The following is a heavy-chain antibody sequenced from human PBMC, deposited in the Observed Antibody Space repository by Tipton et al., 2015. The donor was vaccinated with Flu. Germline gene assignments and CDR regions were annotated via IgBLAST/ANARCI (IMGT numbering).Heavy chain of an antibody. CDR2: IYYSGNT. J-gene: IGHJ4*02. D-gene: IGHD4-17*01. V-gene: IGHV4-39*07. Sequence: TLSLTCTVSGGSINSGSYYWAWIRQPPGKGLEWIGSIYYSGNTYYNPSLKSRVSISIDTSRKQFSLKLSSVTAADTAVYYCARRGYGDYAPIDYWGQGTLVTVSS. CDR3: ARRGYGDYAPIDY. CDR1: GGSINSGSYY.